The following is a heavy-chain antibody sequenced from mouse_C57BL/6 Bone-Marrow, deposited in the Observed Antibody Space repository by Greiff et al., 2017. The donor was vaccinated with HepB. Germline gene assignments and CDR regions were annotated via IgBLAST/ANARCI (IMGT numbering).Heavy chain of an antibody. CDR2: IYPGDGDT. V-gene: IGHV1-82*01. D-gene: IGHD2-5*01. CDR3: ARRGSNYLDYFDD. CDR1: GYAFSSSW. J-gene: IGHJ2*01. Sequence: QVHVKQSGPELVKPGASVKISCKASGYAFSSSWMNWVKQRPGKGLEWIGRIYPGDGDTNYNGKFKGKATLTADKSSSTAYMQLSSLTSEDSAVYFCARRGSNYLDYFDDWGQGNTLTVSS.